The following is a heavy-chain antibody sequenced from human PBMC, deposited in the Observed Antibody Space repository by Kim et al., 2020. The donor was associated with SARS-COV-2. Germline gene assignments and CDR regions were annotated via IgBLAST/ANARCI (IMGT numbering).Heavy chain of an antibody. J-gene: IGHJ3*02. V-gene: IGHV3-48*02. CDR3: AGGGHDYGDYVQAFDI. Sequence: GGSLRLSCAASGFTFSSYSMNWVRQAPGKGLEWVSYISSSSSTIYYADSVKGRFTISRDNAKNSLYLQMNSLRDEDTAVYYCAGGGHDYGDYVQAFDIWGQGTMVTVSS. CDR2: ISSSSSTI. D-gene: IGHD4-17*01. CDR1: GFTFSSYS.